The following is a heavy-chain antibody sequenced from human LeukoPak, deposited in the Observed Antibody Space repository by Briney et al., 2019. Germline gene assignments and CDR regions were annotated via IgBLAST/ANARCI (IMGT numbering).Heavy chain of an antibody. Sequence: KPGGSLRLSCAASGFIFSSYAMSWVRQAPGKGLEWVANIKEDGSKKNYVDSVKGRFTISRDNAKNSLYLQMNSLRAEDTAVYYCARDPSAGTRRVQHWGQGTLVTVSS. D-gene: IGHD6-13*01. CDR1: GFIFSSYA. V-gene: IGHV3-7*01. J-gene: IGHJ1*01. CDR2: IKEDGSKK. CDR3: ARDPSAGTRRVQH.